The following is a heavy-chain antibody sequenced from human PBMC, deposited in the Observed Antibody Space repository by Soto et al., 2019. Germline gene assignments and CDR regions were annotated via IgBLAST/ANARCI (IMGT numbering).Heavy chain of an antibody. V-gene: IGHV4-34*01. D-gene: IGHD3-16*01. Sequence: ASETLSLTCAIYGASFSPYHWSRIRQSPGKGLEWIGEVNLSGNTYYNPSFKTRVTMSVDASKNQFSLKMGSLTAADTAIYYCARSPTFYNYVWGNSTYWGQGALVTVSS. J-gene: IGHJ4*02. CDR3: ARSPTFYNYVWGNSTY. CDR2: VNLSGNT. CDR1: GASFSPYH.